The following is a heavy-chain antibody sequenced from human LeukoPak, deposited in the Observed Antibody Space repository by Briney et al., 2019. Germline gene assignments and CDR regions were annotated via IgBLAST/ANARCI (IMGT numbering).Heavy chain of an antibody. CDR1: GFTFSTYW. CDR2: IKQDGSEK. V-gene: IGHV3-7*05. Sequence: PGGSLRLSCAASGFTFSTYWMHWVRQAPGKGLEWVANIKQDGSEKYYVDSVKGRFTISRDNAKNTLYLQMNSLRAEDTAVYYCARGNFSAYDIWGQGTMVTVSS. D-gene: IGHD2/OR15-2a*01. J-gene: IGHJ3*02. CDR3: ARGNFSAYDI.